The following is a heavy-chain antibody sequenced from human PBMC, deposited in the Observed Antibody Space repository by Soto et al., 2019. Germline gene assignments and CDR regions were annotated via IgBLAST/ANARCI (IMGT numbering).Heavy chain of an antibody. CDR2: IIPIFGTA. CDR1: GGTFSSYA. D-gene: IGHD4-4*01. CDR3: ARVGIVQMTTVTYNWFDP. J-gene: IGHJ5*02. Sequence: ASVKVSCKASGGTFSSYAISWVRQAPGQGLEWMGGIIPIFGTANYAQKFQGRVTITADESTSTAYMELSSLRSEDTAVYYCARVGIVQMTTVTYNWFDPWGQGTLVTVSS. V-gene: IGHV1-69*13.